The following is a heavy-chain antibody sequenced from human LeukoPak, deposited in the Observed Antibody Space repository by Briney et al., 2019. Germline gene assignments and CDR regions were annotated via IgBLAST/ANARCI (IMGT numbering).Heavy chain of an antibody. Sequence: PGGSLRLSCAASEFTFSSYSMNWVRQAPGKGLEWVSYITNSGNSKSYADSVKGRFTISRDNTKNSLYLQMNGLRAEDTAVYYCAKDGRVEQQLYYFDYWGQGALVTVSS. CDR3: AKDGRVEQQLYYFDY. V-gene: IGHV3-48*01. J-gene: IGHJ4*02. D-gene: IGHD6-13*01. CDR1: EFTFSSYS. CDR2: ITNSGNSK.